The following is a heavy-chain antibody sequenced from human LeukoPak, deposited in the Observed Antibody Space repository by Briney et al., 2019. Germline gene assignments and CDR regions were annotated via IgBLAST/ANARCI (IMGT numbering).Heavy chain of an antibody. Sequence: SETLSLTCAVYGGSFSGYYWSWIRQPPGKGLEWIGEINHSGSTNYNPSLKSRVTISVDTSKNQFSLKLSSVTAADTAVYYCARLVTYYYDSSGYYSSNWFDPWGQGTLVTVSS. V-gene: IGHV4-34*01. CDR3: ARLVTYYYDSSGYYSSNWFDP. CDR2: INHSGST. D-gene: IGHD3-22*01. CDR1: GGSFSGYY. J-gene: IGHJ5*02.